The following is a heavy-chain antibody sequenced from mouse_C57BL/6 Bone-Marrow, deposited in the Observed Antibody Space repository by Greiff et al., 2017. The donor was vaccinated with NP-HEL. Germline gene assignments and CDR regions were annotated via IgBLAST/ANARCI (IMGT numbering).Heavy chain of an antibody. J-gene: IGHJ2*01. D-gene: IGHD1-1*01. CDR3: TRSPITTVVASLDC. V-gene: IGHV1-15*01. CDR1: GYTFTDYE. Sequence: QVQLKESGAELVRPGASVTLSCKASGYTFTDYEMHWVKQTPVHGLEWIGAIDPETGGTAYNQKFKGKAILTADKSSSTAYMELRSLTSEDSAVYYCTRSPITTVVASLDCWGQGTTLTVSS. CDR2: IDPETGGT.